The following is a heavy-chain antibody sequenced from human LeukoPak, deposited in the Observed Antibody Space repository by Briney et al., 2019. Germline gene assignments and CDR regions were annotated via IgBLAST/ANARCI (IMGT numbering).Heavy chain of an antibody. J-gene: IGHJ4*02. CDR3: AKFQYSGSYAGFDY. D-gene: IGHD1-26*01. CDR1: GFTFSSYG. Sequence: GGSLRLSCAASGFTFSSYGMSWVRQAPGKGLEWVSGISDSGGSTFYADSVKGRFTISRDNSKNTLYLQMNSLRAEDTAVYYCAKFQYSGSYAGFDYWGQGTLVTVSS. CDR2: ISDSGGST. V-gene: IGHV3-23*01.